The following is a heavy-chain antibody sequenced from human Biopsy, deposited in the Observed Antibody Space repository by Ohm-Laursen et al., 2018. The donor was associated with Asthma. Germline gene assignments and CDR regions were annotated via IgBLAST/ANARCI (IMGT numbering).Heavy chain of an antibody. Sequence: SLRLSCTASGFAVSRDHMFWVRQAPGKGLEWVSVIYSGGTSHTADSVRGRFTISRDNSKTTVYLQMDSLRAEDTAVYFGAKDKGRNSIDYWGQGTLVTVSS. J-gene: IGHJ4*02. V-gene: IGHV3-66*02. CDR2: IYSGGTS. CDR3: AKDKGRNSIDY. CDR1: GFAVSRDH. D-gene: IGHD2-15*01.